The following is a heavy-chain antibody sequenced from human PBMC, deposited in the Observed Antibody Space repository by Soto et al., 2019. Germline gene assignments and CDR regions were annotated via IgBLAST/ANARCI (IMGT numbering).Heavy chain of an antibody. J-gene: IGHJ5*02. CDR2: IYYSGST. CDR3: ASDGGWEPRWFDP. D-gene: IGHD1-26*01. V-gene: IGHV4-31*03. Sequence: QVQLQESGPGLVKPSQTLSLTCTVSGGSISSGGYYWSWIRQHPGKGLEWIGYIYYSGSTYYNPSLKRRVTIAEDTSKNQFSLKLSSVTAADTAVYYCASDGGWEPRWFDPWGQGTLVTVSS. CDR1: GGSISSGGYY.